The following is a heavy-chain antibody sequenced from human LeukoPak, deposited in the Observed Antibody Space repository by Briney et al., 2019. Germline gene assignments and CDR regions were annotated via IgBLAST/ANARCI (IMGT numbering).Heavy chain of an antibody. V-gene: IGHV1-69*13. CDR1: GGTFSSYA. J-gene: IGHJ6*02. CDR2: IIPIFGKA. Sequence: ASVKVSCKASGGTFSSYAISWVRQAPGQGLEWMGGIIPIFGKANYAQKFQGRVTITADESTSTAYMELSSLRSEDTAVYYCATSLSGVAAGYYYGMDVWGQGTTVTVSS. CDR3: ATSLSGVAAGYYYGMDV. D-gene: IGHD3-10*02.